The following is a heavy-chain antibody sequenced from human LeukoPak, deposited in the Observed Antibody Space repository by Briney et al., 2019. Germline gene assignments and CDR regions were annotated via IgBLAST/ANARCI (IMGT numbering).Heavy chain of an antibody. Sequence: ASVKVSCKASGYTSTNYGIIWVRQAPGQGLEWMGWVSAYNGNTNYAQKVRDRVTMTTDTSTTTSYMELRSLRSDDTAVYYCARGSLCGGTYYTPGKSCAFDFWGQGTMVTVSS. J-gene: IGHJ3*01. V-gene: IGHV1-18*01. CDR2: VSAYNGNT. CDR1: GYTSTNYG. CDR3: ARGSLCGGTYYTPGKSCAFDF. D-gene: IGHD1-26*01.